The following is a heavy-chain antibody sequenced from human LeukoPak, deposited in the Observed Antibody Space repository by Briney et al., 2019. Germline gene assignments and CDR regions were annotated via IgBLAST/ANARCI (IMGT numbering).Heavy chain of an antibody. Sequence: PGGSLRLSCAASGFTFRDYYMAWIRQAPGKGLEWVSHISSSVTTVYYADSVRGRFTLSRDNAKNSVSLQMNSLRAEDTALYHCARVAEMATIFGSPRYYYYMDVWGKGTTVTVSS. J-gene: IGHJ6*03. CDR1: GFTFRDYY. V-gene: IGHV3-11*01. CDR3: ARVAEMATIFGSPRYYYYMDV. D-gene: IGHD5-24*01. CDR2: ISSSVTTV.